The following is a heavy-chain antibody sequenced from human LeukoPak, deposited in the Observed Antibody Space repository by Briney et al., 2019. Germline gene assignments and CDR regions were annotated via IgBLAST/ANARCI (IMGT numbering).Heavy chain of an antibody. Sequence: PGGSLRLSCAVSRFTFSAYWMSWVRQAPGKGLEWVANIKQDGSEKYYVDSVKGRFTISRDNAKNSLYLQMNSMRAEDTAVYYCARGSYYYPYWGQGTLVTVSS. D-gene: IGHD3-10*01. CDR1: RFTFSAYW. CDR3: ARGSYYYPY. CDR2: IKQDGSEK. V-gene: IGHV3-7*04. J-gene: IGHJ4*02.